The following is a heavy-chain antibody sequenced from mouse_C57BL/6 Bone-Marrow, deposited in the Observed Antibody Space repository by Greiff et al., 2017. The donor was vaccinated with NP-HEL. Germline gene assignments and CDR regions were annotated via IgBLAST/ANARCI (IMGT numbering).Heavy chain of an antibody. J-gene: IGHJ2*01. CDR2: IHPNSGST. V-gene: IGHV1-64*01. D-gene: IGHD2-3*01. CDR3: ARSGGYYVYYFDY. Sequence: VQLQQPGAELVKPGASVKLSCKASGYTFTSYWMHWVKQRPGQGLEWIGMIHPNSGSTNYNEKFKSKATLTVDKSSSTAYMQLSSLTSEDSAVYYCARSGGYYVYYFDYWGQGTTLTVSS. CDR1: GYTFTSYW.